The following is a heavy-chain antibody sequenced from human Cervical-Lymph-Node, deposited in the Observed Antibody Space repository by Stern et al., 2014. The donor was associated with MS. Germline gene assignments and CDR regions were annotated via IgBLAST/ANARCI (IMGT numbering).Heavy chain of an antibody. CDR2: IYTSGST. Sequence: QLQLQESGPGLVKPSQTLSLTCTVSGGSISSGSYYWSWIRQPAGKGLECIGRIYTSGSTNYNPSLQSRVTISVDTSTNQFSLKLSSVTAADTAVYYCARDHPDDYGDFPPYYYYGMDVRGQGTTVTVSS. J-gene: IGHJ6*02. CDR1: GGSISSGSYY. CDR3: ARDHPDDYGDFPPYYYYGMDV. D-gene: IGHD4-17*01. V-gene: IGHV4-61*02.